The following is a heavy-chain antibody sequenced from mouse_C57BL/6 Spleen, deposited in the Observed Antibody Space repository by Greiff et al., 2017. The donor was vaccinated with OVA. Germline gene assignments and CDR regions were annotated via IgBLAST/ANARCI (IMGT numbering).Heavy chain of an antibody. J-gene: IGHJ4*01. Sequence: QVQLQQPGAELVMPGASVKLSCKASGYTFTSYWMHWVKQRPGQGLEWIGEIDPSDSYTNYNQKFKGKSTLTVDKSSSTAYMQLSSLTSEDSAVYDCARGGSSGYVWAMDYWGQGTSVTVSS. D-gene: IGHD3-2*02. V-gene: IGHV1-69*01. CDR3: ARGGSSGYVWAMDY. CDR2: IDPSDSYT. CDR1: GYTFTSYW.